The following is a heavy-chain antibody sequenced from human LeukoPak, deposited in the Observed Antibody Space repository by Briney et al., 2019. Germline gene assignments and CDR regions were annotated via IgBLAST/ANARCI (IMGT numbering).Heavy chain of an antibody. CDR1: GGSVSSGSYY. D-gene: IGHD4-17*01. CDR3: ARDTLNDYGDYGGGDY. CDR2: IYYSGST. Sequence: ETSETLSLTCTVSGGSVSSGSYYWRWIRQPPGKGLEWIGYIYYSGSTNYNPSLKSRVTISVDTSKNQFSLELSSVTAADTAVYYCARDTLNDYGDYGGGDYWGQGTLVTVSS. J-gene: IGHJ4*02. V-gene: IGHV4-61*01.